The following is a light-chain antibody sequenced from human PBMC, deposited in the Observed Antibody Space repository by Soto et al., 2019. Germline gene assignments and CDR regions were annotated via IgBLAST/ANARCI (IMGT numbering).Light chain of an antibody. CDR1: NIGSRS. CDR2: DDS. V-gene: IGLV3-21*02. J-gene: IGLJ2*01. CDR3: QVWDTSSDHVV. Sequence: SYELTQPPSVSVAPGQTARLTCEGNNIGSRSVHWYQQKPGQAPVLVVYDDSDRPSGIPERFSGSNSGNTATLTISGVEAGDEADYYCQVWDTSSDHVVFGGGTKLTVL.